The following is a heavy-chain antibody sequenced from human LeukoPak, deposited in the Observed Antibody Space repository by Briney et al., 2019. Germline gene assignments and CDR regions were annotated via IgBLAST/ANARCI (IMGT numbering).Heavy chain of an antibody. CDR2: ISSDESKT. CDR3: ARDSTYWYDSGSSGPHYFDY. CDR1: GFIFSNYA. Sequence: GRSPRLSCAASGFIFSNYAMHWVRQAPGKGLEWVALISSDESKTYHADSVKGRFSISRDNSKNTLYLQLNSLRAEDTSVYYCARDSTYWYDSGSSGPHYFDYWGQGTLVTVSS. J-gene: IGHJ4*02. D-gene: IGHD3-10*01. V-gene: IGHV3-30*01.